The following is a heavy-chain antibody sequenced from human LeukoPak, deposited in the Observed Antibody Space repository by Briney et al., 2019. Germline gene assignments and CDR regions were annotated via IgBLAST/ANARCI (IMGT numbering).Heavy chain of an antibody. V-gene: IGHV3-21*04. CDR2: ISSSSSYI. CDR1: GFTFSSYS. J-gene: IGHJ4*02. Sequence: GGSLRLSCAASGFTFSSYSMNWVRQAPGKGLEWVSSISSSSSYIYYADSVKGRFTISRDNSENTLYLQMNSLRAEDTAVYYCAKDLGVVPAAPDYWGQGTLVTVSS. CDR3: AKDLGVVPAAPDY. D-gene: IGHD2-2*01.